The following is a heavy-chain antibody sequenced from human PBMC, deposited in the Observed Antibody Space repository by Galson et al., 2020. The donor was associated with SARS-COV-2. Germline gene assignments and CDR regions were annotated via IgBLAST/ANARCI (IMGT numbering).Heavy chain of an antibody. D-gene: IGHD3-16*02. CDR3: ASTLHVWGSYRSRYYFDY. V-gene: IGHV4-31*03. CDR2: IYYSGRT. J-gene: IGHJ4*02. CDR1: GGSISSGGYY. Sequence: SETLSLTCTVSGGSISSGGYYWSWIRQHPGKGREWIGYIYYSGRTYYNPSLKSRVTISVDTSTNQFSLKLSSVTAADTAVYYCASTLHVWGSYRSRYYFDYWGQGTLVTVSS.